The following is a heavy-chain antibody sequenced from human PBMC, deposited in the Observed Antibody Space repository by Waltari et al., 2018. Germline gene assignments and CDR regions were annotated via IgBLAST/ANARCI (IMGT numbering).Heavy chain of an antibody. Sequence: QVQLQQWGAGLLKPSETLSLTCAVYGGSFSGYDWTWIRQPPGKGLEWIGEITHSGSTNYNPSRKSRVTISIDTSKNQFSLKLRSVTAADMAVYYCASVNFNIVVFQHWGQDTLVTVSS. CDR3: ASVNFNIVVFQH. D-gene: IGHD2-15*01. CDR1: GGSFSGYD. J-gene: IGHJ1*01. CDR2: ITHSGST. V-gene: IGHV4-34*01.